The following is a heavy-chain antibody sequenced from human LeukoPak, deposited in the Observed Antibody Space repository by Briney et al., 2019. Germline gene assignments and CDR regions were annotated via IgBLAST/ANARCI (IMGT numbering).Heavy chain of an antibody. D-gene: IGHD6-6*01. V-gene: IGHV3-30*02. CDR2: IRYDGSNK. CDR1: GFTFSSYG. Sequence: GGSPRLSCAASGFTFSSYGIHWVRQAPGKGLEWVAFIRYDGSNKYYADSVKGRFTISRDNSKNTLYLQMNSLRTEDTAVYYCAKESIAARTFDYWGQGTLVTVSS. CDR3: AKESIAARTFDY. J-gene: IGHJ4*02.